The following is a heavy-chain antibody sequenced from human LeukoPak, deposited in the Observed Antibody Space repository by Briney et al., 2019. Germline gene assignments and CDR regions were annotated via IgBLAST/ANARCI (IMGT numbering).Heavy chain of an antibody. J-gene: IGHJ5*02. CDR2: IYYSGST. CDR3: ARSGPHDASDWFDP. D-gene: IGHD1-1*01. Sequence: SVTLSLTCTVSGGSISSGGYYWNWIRQHPGKGLEWIGYIYYSGSTYYNPSLKSRVTISVDTSKNQFSLKLSSVTAADTAVYYCARSGPHDASDWFDPWGQGTLVTVSS. V-gene: IGHV4-31*03. CDR1: GGSISSGGYY.